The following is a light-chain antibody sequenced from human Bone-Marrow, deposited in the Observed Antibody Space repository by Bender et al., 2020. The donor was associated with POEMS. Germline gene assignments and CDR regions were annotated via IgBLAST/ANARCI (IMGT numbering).Light chain of an antibody. CDR1: SSNFGAGYD. J-gene: IGLJ2*01. CDR3: QSYDARLAAV. V-gene: IGLV1-40*01. Sequence: QSVLTQPPSVSGAPGQTVTISCTGRSSNFGAGYDVHWYFQVPGTAPKLLISDKSNRPSGVPDRISGSKTGTSASLTITGLQPEDDGDYYCQSYDARLAAVFGGGTRLTVL. CDR2: DKS.